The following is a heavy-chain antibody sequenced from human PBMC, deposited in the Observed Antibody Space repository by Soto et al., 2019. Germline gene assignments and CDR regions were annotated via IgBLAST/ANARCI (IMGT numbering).Heavy chain of an antibody. CDR3: ASGYGDYPYYYYGMDV. CDR2: ISYDGSNK. V-gene: IGHV3-30-3*01. J-gene: IGHJ6*02. Sequence: QVQLVESGGGVVQPGRSLRLSCADSGFTFSSYAMHWVRQAPGQGLEWVAVISYDGSNKYYADSVKGRFTISRDNSKNTLYLQMNSLRAEDTAVYYCASGYGDYPYYYYGMDVWGQGTTVTVSS. CDR1: GFTFSSYA. D-gene: IGHD4-17*01.